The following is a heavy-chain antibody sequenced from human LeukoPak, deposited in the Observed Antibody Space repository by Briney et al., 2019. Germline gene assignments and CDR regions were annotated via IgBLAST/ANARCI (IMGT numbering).Heavy chain of an antibody. J-gene: IGHJ5*02. D-gene: IGHD1-26*01. V-gene: IGHV4-34*01. CDR2: INHSGST. CDR1: GGSFSSYY. CDR3: ARAGLAYSGSYNYNWFDP. Sequence: SETLSLTCAVYGGSFSSYYWSWIRQPPGKGLEWIGEINHSGSTNYNPSLKSRVTISVDTSKNQFSLKLSSVTAADTAVYYCARAGLAYSGSYNYNWFDPWGQGTLVTVSS.